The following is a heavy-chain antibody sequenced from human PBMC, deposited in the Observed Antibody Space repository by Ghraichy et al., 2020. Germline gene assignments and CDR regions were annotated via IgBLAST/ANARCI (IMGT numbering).Heavy chain of an antibody. CDR2: IYYSGST. D-gene: IGHD4-23*01. CDR3: ARDYGGLDAFDI. CDR1: GGSISSYY. V-gene: IGHV4-59*01. Sequence: SQTLSLTCTVSGGSISSYYWSWIRQPPGKGLEWIGYIYYSGSTNYNPSLKSRVTISVDTSKNQFSLKLSSVTAADTAVYYCARDYGGLDAFDIWGQGTMVTVSS. J-gene: IGHJ3*02.